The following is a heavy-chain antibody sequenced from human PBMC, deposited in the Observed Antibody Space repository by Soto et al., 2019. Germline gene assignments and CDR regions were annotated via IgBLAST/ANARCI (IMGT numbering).Heavy chain of an antibody. CDR1: GFTSSSYG. CDR3: ARGVYTGYGFDN. CDR2: IWYDGGNK. Sequence: GGSLRLSCAASGFTSSSYGIHWVRQAPGKGLEWVAVIWYDGGNKYYADSVKGRFTISKDNSRDTLYLQMNSLRAEDTAVYYCARGVYTGYGFDNWGQGALVTVSS. V-gene: IGHV3-33*01. J-gene: IGHJ4*02. D-gene: IGHD5-12*01.